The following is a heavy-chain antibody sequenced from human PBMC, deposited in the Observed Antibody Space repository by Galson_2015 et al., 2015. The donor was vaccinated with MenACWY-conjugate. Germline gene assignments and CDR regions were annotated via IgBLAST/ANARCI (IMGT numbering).Heavy chain of an antibody. Sequence: SETLSLTCTVSGGPINNYYWSWIRQPPGKRPEWIGYIFDNGSTNYNPSLKSRVTISVDTSNNQFSLRLTSVTAADTAMYYCAGSRIASPGTVDYWGQGTLVTVSS. CDR2: IFDNGST. J-gene: IGHJ4*02. CDR3: AGSRIASPGTVDY. V-gene: IGHV4-59*08. CDR1: GGPINNYY. D-gene: IGHD1-1*01.